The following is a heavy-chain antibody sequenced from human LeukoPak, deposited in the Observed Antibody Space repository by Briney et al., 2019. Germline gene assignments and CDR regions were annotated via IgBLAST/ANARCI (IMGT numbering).Heavy chain of an antibody. D-gene: IGHD3-9*01. Sequence: GGSLRLSCAASGFTFSSYGMHWVRQAPGKGLEWVAVIWYDGSNKYYAGSVKGRFTISRDNSKNTLYLQMNSLRAEDTAVYYCARDRSELRYFDWLSHWGQGTLVTVSS. CDR1: GFTFSSYG. CDR2: IWYDGSNK. J-gene: IGHJ4*02. V-gene: IGHV3-33*01. CDR3: ARDRSELRYFDWLSH.